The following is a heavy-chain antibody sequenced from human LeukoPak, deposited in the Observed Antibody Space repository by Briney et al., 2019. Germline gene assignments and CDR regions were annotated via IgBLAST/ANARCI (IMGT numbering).Heavy chain of an antibody. CDR1: GFIFSTYS. CDR3: AKSAGIYVGVLWFGELGWFDP. D-gene: IGHD3-10*01. CDR2: ISSSSNYM. J-gene: IGHJ5*02. Sequence: GGSLRLSCAASGFIFSTYSMSWVRQAPGKGLEWVSSISSSSNYMYYADSVKGRFTISRDNAKNSLYLQMNSLRAEDTAVYYCAKSAGIYVGVLWFGELGWFDPWGQGTLVTVSS. V-gene: IGHV3-21*04.